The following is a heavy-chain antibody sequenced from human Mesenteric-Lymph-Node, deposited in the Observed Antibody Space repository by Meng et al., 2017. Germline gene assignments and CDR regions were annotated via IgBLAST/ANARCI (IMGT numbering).Heavy chain of an antibody. Sequence: GESLKISCAASGFTFRDYEMNWVRQTPGKGLEWISYISSGGSTIYYADSVKGRFSISRDNARNSLDLQMNSLRAEDAGVYYCARGPCTSTSCYGLDYWGQGTLVTVSS. CDR3: ARGPCTSTSCYGLDY. V-gene: IGHV3-48*03. J-gene: IGHJ4*02. CDR1: GFTFRDYE. CDR2: ISSGGSTI. D-gene: IGHD2-2*01.